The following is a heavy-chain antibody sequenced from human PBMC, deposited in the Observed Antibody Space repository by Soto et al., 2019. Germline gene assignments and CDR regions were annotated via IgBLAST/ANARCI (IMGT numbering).Heavy chain of an antibody. D-gene: IGHD2-21*02. J-gene: IGHJ6*02. CDR2: IWYDGSNK. CDR1: GFTFSSYG. CDR3: ARDYCGGDCSSMDV. Sequence: GGSLRLSCGASGFTFSSYGMHWVRQAPGKGLEWVAVIWYDGSNKYYADSVKGRFTIPRDNSKNTLYLQMNSLRAEDTAIYYCARDYCGGDCSSMDVWGQGTTVTVSS. V-gene: IGHV3-33*01.